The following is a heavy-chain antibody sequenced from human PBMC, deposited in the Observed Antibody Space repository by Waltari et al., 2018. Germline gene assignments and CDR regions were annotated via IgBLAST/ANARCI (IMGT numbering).Heavy chain of an antibody. Sequence: QVQLVQSGAEMKKPGASVKVSCKASGYTFTGYYMHWVRPAPGQGLEWMGWINPNSGGTNYAQKFQGRVTMTRDTSISTAYMELSRLRSDDTAVYYCARDYCSGGSCYFPDAFDIWGQGTMVTVSS. CDR2: INPNSGGT. CDR1: GYTFTGYY. J-gene: IGHJ3*02. D-gene: IGHD2-15*01. V-gene: IGHV1-2*02. CDR3: ARDYCSGGSCYFPDAFDI.